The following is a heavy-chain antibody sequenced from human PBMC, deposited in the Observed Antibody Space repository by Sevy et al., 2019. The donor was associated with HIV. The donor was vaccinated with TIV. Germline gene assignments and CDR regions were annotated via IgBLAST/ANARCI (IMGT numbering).Heavy chain of an antibody. CDR2: INSDGSST. CDR1: GFTFSSYW. J-gene: IGHJ6*02. D-gene: IGHD6-13*01. V-gene: IGHV3-74*01. Sequence: GGSLRLSCAASGFTFSSYWMHWVRQAPGKGLVWVSRINSDGSSTSYADSVKGRFTISRDNAKHTLYLQMNSLRAEDTAVYYCARAGIAAAGTYYYYYGMDVWGQGTTVTVSS. CDR3: ARAGIAAAGTYYYYYGMDV.